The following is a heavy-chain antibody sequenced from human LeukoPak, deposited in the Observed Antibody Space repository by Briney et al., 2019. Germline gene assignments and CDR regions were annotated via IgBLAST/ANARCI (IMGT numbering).Heavy chain of an antibody. CDR2: INNDGSDT. J-gene: IGHJ6*02. D-gene: IGHD5-18*01. CDR3: AREDRFGYNYAYGVDV. CDR1: GFTFSNYW. Sequence: GGSLRLSCAVSGFTFSNYWMHWVRQAPGQGLFWVSRINNDGSDTTYADSVKGRFTSSRDNARKTLYLQMNSLRAEDRAVYYCAREDRFGYNYAYGVDVWGQGTTVSVSS. V-gene: IGHV3-74*01.